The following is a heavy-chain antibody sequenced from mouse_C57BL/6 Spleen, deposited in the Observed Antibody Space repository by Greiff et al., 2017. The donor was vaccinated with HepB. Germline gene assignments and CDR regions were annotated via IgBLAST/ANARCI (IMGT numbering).Heavy chain of an antibody. D-gene: IGHD4-1*01. CDR1: GYTFTSYW. V-gene: IGHV1-52*01. J-gene: IGHJ4*01. CDR2: IDPSDSET. CDR3: ARSNWDRDYYAMDY. Sequence: QVHVKQPGAELVRPGSSVKLSCKASGYTFTSYWMLWVKQRPIQGLEWIGNIDPSDSETNYNQKFKDKATLTGDKSSSTAYMQLSSLTSEDSAVYYCARSNWDRDYYAMDYWGQGTSVTVSS.